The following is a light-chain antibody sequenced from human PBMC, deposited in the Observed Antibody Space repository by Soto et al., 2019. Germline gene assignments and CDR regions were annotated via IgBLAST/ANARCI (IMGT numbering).Light chain of an antibody. Sequence: EIVLTQSPATLSLSPGERATLSCRDSQSVGAFLAWYQQRSGQTPRLLIYDASARAPGIPARFSGSGSGTDFTLTISSLEPEDFAVYYCQHRSNWLGTFGPGTKVDIK. J-gene: IGKJ3*01. CDR3: QHRSNWLGT. V-gene: IGKV3-11*01. CDR2: DAS. CDR1: QSVGAF.